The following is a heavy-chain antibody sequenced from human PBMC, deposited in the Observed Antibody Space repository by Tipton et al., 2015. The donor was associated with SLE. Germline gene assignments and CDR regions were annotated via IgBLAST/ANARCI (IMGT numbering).Heavy chain of an antibody. CDR1: GGSISSYY. V-gene: IGHV4-59*12. D-gene: IGHD2-21*01. CDR3: ASTDGASVVARFDY. CDR2: IYYSGST. Sequence: TLSLTCTVSGGSISSYYWSWIRQPPGKGLEWIGYIYYSGSTNYNPPLKSRVTMSVDTSKNQFSLKLSSVTAADAAVYYCASTDGASVVARFDYWGQGTLVTVSS. J-gene: IGHJ4*02.